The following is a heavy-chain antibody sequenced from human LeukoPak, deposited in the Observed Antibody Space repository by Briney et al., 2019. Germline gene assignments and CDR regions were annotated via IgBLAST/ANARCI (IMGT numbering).Heavy chain of an antibody. J-gene: IGHJ6*03. CDR2: IRADGSNK. D-gene: IGHD3-10*01. V-gene: IGHV3-30*02. CDR1: GFTFSNYA. CDR3: AKRVLLWFGELNYMDV. Sequence: GGSLRLSCAASGFTFSNYAMHWVRQAPGKGLEWVAFIRADGSNKYYADSVKGRFTISRDNSKNTLYPQMNSLRAEDTAVYYCAKRVLLWFGELNYMDVWGKGTTVTISS.